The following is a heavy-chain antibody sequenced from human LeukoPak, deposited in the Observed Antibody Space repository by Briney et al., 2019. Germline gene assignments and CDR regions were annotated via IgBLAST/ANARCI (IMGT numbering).Heavy chain of an antibody. V-gene: IGHV1-46*01. D-gene: IGHD3-10*01. CDR1: GYTFTSYY. CDR2: INPSGGST. J-gene: IGHJ4*02. CDR3: AREGGCYGSGSYFGY. Sequence: ASVKVSCKASGYTFTSYYMHWVRQAPGQGLEWMGIINPSGGSTSYAQKFQGRVTMTRDMSTSTVYMELSSLRSEDTAVYYCAREGGCYGSGSYFGYWGQGTLVTVSS.